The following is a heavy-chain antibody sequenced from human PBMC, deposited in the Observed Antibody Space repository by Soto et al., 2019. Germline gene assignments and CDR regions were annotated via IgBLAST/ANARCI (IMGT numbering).Heavy chain of an antibody. CDR3: ARAYDSSWSWFDP. D-gene: IGHD3-22*01. J-gene: IGHJ5*02. CDR2: IWYDGDNK. V-gene: IGHV3-33*01. Sequence: QVQLVESGGGVVQPGRSLRLSCAASGFTFSNYGMHWVRQAPGKGLEWVALIWYDGDNKYYADSVRGRFTISRDNSKNALYPHMDSLRAEDTAVYYCARAYDSSWSWFDPWGQGTLVTVSS. CDR1: GFTFSNYG.